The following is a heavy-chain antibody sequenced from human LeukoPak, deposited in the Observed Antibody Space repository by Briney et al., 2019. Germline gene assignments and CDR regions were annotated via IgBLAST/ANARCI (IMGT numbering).Heavy chain of an antibody. Sequence: PGGSLRLSCAASGFTLSRYSMHWVRQAPGKGPVWVSRISPDGSDTCYADSVKGRFTISRDNAKNTLYLQMNSLRAEDTAVYYFVRGVYSGSLDYWGQGTLVTVSS. CDR3: VRGVYSGSLDY. J-gene: IGHJ4*02. D-gene: IGHD1-26*01. CDR1: GFTLSRYS. CDR2: ISPDGSDT. V-gene: IGHV3-74*01.